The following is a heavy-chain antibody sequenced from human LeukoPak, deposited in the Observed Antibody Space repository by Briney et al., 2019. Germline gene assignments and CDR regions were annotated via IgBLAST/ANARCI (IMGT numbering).Heavy chain of an antibody. CDR3: ARARLAARGTFYYYYGMDV. D-gene: IGHD6-6*01. J-gene: IGHJ6*02. V-gene: IGHV3-7*01. Sequence: PGGSLRLPCAASGFTFSSYWMSWVRQAPGKGLEWVANVKHDGSEQYYVDSVKGRFTISRDNAKNSLYLQMNSLRAEDTAVYYCARARLAARGTFYYYYGMDVWGQGTTVTVSS. CDR2: VKHDGSEQ. CDR1: GFTFSSYW.